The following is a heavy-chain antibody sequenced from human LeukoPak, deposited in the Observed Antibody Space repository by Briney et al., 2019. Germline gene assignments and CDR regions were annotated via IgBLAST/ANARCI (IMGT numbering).Heavy chain of an antibody. CDR2: ISGSGGST. CDR1: GGSISSYY. V-gene: IGHV3-23*01. J-gene: IGHJ3*02. D-gene: IGHD6-19*01. Sequence: PSETLSLTCTVSGGSISSYYWSWIRQPPGKGLEWVSAISGSGGSTYYADSVKGRFTISRDNSKNTLYLQMNSLRAEDTAVYYCARNGYSSGWYTGANDAFDIWGQGTMVTVSS. CDR3: ARNGYSSGWYTGANDAFDI.